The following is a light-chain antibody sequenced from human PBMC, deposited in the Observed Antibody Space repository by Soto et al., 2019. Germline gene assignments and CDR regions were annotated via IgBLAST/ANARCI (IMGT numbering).Light chain of an antibody. CDR3: SAYTSSSTKV. J-gene: IGLJ1*01. CDR1: SSDVGGYNY. V-gene: IGLV2-14*01. Sequence: QSALTQPASVCGSPGQSITISCTGTSSDVGGYNYVSLYQQHPGKAPKLMMYEVSNRPSGVSNRFSGSKSGNTASLTISGLQAEDEADYYCSAYTSSSTKVFGTGTKVTVL. CDR2: EVS.